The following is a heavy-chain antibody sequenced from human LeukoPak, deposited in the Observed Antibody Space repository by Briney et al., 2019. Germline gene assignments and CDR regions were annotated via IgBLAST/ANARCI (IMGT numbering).Heavy chain of an antibody. D-gene: IGHD1-1*01. J-gene: IGHJ4*02. Sequence: PSETLSLTCSVSGASISTYYWSWIRQPPGKGLEWIGSIYHSGSTNYNPSLKSRVTISVDTSKNQFSLKLSSVTAADTALYYCATNWNLDYWGQGTLVTVSS. CDR2: IYHSGST. CDR3: ATNWNLDY. CDR1: GASISTYY. V-gene: IGHV4-34*01.